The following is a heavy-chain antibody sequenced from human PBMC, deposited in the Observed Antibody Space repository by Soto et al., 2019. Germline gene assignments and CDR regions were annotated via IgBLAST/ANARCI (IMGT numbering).Heavy chain of an antibody. J-gene: IGHJ1*01. V-gene: IGHV4-4*02. CDR3: ARGYYGGNSVYFQH. Sequence: QVQLQESGPGLVKPSGTLPLTCAVSGGSISSSNWWSWVRQPPGKGLEWIGEIYHSGSTNYNPSPQRRVTISVDKSKNQFSLKLSSVTAADTAVYYCARGYYGGNSVYFQHWGQGTLVTVSS. CDR1: GGSISSSNW. D-gene: IGHD4-17*01. CDR2: IYHSGST.